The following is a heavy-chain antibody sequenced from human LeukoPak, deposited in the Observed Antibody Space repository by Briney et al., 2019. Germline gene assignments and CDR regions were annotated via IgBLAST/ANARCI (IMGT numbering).Heavy chain of an antibody. CDR3: ARVMIVVAGGDY. CDR2: MNPNSGNT. D-gene: IGHD3-22*01. Sequence: ASVKVSCKASGYTFTSYDINWVRQATGQGLEWMGWMNPNSGNTGYAQKLQGRVTMTTDTSTSTAYMELRSLRSDDTAVYYCARVMIVVAGGDYWGQGTLVTVSS. V-gene: IGHV1-8*01. J-gene: IGHJ4*02. CDR1: GYTFTSYD.